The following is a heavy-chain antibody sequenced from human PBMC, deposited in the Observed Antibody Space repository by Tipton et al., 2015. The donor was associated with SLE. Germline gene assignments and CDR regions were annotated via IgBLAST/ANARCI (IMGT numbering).Heavy chain of an antibody. CDR1: GFPFTMYD. V-gene: IGHV1-8*01. Sequence: QVQLVQSGAELKKPGASVKVSCKASGFPFTMYDINWVRQAPGQGLEWMGWITPYSGNTQYARKFQGRVAMTSNTPTSTAYMELSSLTADDTCFYCCARGKSQLLSLGRGGRGPL. J-gene: IGHJ2*01. CDR2: ITPYSGNT. D-gene: IGHD2-2*01. CDR3: ARGKSQLLSLGR.